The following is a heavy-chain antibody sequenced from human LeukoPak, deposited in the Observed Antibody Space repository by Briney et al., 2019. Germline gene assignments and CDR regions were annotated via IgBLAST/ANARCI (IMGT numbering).Heavy chain of an antibody. V-gene: IGHV3-23*02. CDR1: GFTFSSYA. CDR3: ARRMNGTWYYFDY. CDR2: ISASGGST. D-gene: IGHD1-1*01. Sequence: GGSLRLSCAASGFTFSSYAMTWVRQAPGKGLEWVSVISASGGSTYYRDSVKGRFTISRDNSENTLNLQMNSLRAEDTAVYFCARRMNGTWYYFDYWGQGTLVTVSS. J-gene: IGHJ4*02.